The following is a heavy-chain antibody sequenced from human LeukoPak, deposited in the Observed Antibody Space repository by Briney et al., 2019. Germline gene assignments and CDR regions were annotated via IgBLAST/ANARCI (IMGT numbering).Heavy chain of an antibody. V-gene: IGHV3-11*01. CDR3: VWGGYRSFDY. D-gene: IGHD3-16*02. CDR2: ISSSGGTI. J-gene: IGHJ4*02. CDR1: GFTFSDYY. Sequence: GGSLRLSCAASGFTFSDYYINWIRQALGKGLEWVSYISSSGGTIYYADSVKGRFTISRDNPKNSLYLQMNSLRAEDTAVYYCVWGGYRSFDYWGQGTLVTVSS.